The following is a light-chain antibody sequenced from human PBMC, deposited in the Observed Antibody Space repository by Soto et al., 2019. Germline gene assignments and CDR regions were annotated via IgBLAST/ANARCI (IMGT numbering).Light chain of an antibody. CDR2: DVV. Sequence: QSALTQPASVSGSPGQSITISCTGTSSDVGGFNSVSWYQLRPGTAPKLILYDVVDRPSGVSYRFSGSKSGNTASLTISGPQAADEADYFCSSYTSTMTNVFGSGTKVTAL. CDR3: SSYTSTMTNV. V-gene: IGLV2-14*03. CDR1: SSDVGGFNS. J-gene: IGLJ1*01.